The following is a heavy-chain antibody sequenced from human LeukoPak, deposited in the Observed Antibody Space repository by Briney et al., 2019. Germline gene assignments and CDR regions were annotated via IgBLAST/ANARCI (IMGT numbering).Heavy chain of an antibody. V-gene: IGHV3-23*01. CDR3: AKDYDFWSGTFDY. J-gene: IGHJ4*02. Sequence: GGSLRLSCAASGFTFSSYWMSWVRQAPGKGLEWVSAISGSGGSTYYADSVKGRFTISRDDSKNTLYLQMNSLRAEDTAVYYCAKDYDFWSGTFDYWGQGTLVTVSS. CDR1: GFTFSSYW. CDR2: ISGSGGST. D-gene: IGHD3-3*01.